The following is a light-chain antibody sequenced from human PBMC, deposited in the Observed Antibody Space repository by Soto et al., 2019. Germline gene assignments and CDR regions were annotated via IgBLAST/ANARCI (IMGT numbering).Light chain of an antibody. CDR3: QQYYSTPRT. V-gene: IGKV4-1*01. CDR1: QTXXDSSNNKDY. J-gene: IGKJ1*01. Sequence: DIVMTQSPDSLAVSLCERAXXXCXXXQTXXDSSNNKDYLTWYQQKAGQPPKLLIYWASTREFGVPDRFSGSGSGTEFTLTISSLQAEDVAVYYCQQYYSTPRTFGHGTNVDIK. CDR2: WAS.